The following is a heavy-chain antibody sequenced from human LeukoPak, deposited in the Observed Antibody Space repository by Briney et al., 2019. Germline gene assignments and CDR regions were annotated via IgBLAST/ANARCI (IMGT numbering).Heavy chain of an antibody. CDR2: IYYSGST. Sequence: PSETLSLTCTVSGGSISSSSYYWGWIRQPPGKGLEWIGSIYYSGSTYYNPSLKSRVTISVDTSKNQFSLKLSSVTAADTAVYYCAREQFGVAVFDYWGQGTLVTVSS. D-gene: IGHD3-3*01. V-gene: IGHV4-39*02. CDR3: AREQFGVAVFDY. CDR1: GGSISSSSYY. J-gene: IGHJ4*02.